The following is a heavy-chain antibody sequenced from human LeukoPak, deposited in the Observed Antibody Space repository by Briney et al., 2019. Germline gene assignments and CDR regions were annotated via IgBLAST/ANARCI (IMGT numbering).Heavy chain of an antibody. CDR1: GGSISSSNW. J-gene: IGHJ4*02. D-gene: IGHD3-10*01. V-gene: IGHV4-4*02. CDR2: IYHSGST. CDR3: ARANTMVRGVMGFDY. Sequence: SETLSLTCAVSGGSISSSNWWSWVRQPPGKGLEWIGEIYHSGSTNYNPSLKSRVTISVDKSKNQFSLKLSSVTAADTAVYYCARANTMVRGVMGFDYWGQGTLVTVSS.